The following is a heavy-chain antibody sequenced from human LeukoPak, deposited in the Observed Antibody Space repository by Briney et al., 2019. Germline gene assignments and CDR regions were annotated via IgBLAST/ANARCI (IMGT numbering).Heavy chain of an antibody. CDR2: IYTSGSSNYNT. D-gene: IGHD6-6*01. Sequence: SQTLSLTCTVSSGSISSGGFYWCWFRQPAGKGLEWIGRIYTSGSSNYNTNYNPSLKGRVTISVDTSKNQFSLKLTSVTAADTAVYYCARQSAYSSSSGYGYWGQGTLVTVSS. CDR3: ARQSAYSSSSGYGY. J-gene: IGHJ4*02. CDR1: SGSISSGGFY. V-gene: IGHV4-61*02.